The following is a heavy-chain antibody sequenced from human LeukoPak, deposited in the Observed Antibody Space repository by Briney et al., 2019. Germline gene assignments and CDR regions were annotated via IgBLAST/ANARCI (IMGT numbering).Heavy chain of an antibody. J-gene: IGHJ1*01. Sequence: GVSVKVSCKASGYTFTNYYIHWVRQAPGQGLEWMGIINPSGGSTSYAQKFQGRVTMTRDTSTSTVYMELSSLRSEDTAVYYCARAEYAGHIVVVTKEKAEYFQHWGQGTLVTVSS. CDR3: ARAEYAGHIVVVTKEKAEYFQH. V-gene: IGHV1-46*01. D-gene: IGHD2-21*02. CDR2: INPSGGST. CDR1: GYTFTNYY.